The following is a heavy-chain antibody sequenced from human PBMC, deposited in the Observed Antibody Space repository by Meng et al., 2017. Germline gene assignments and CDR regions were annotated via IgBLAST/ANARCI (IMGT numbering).Heavy chain of an antibody. V-gene: IGHV1-18*01. Sequence: QGQLVQSGAEVKKPGASVKVSCNASAHTLSSDGFAWVRQAPGQGLEWMGWINACNGYTDYAQKFLGRVTLTTDTSTNTGYMELRSLTSDDTAVYYCATRGNPYLNCWGQGTLVTVSS. CDR2: INACNGYT. CDR1: AHTLSSDG. J-gene: IGHJ4*02. CDR3: ATRGNPYLNC.